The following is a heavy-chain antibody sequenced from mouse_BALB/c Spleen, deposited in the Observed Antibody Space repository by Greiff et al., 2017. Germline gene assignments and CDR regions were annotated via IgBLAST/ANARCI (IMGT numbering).Heavy chain of an antibody. V-gene: IGHV1S53*02. CDR1: GYTFPDHA. J-gene: IGHJ2*01. CDR2: LSPGNGDI. D-gene: IGHD3-3*01. Sequence: QVQLQQSDAELVKPGTSVKISCKASGYTFPDHAIHWMKQKPEQGLEWIGYLSPGNGDIKYNEGFKAKATLTADKSSSTAYMQLNSLTSEDSAVYFCKGGGRGYWGQGTTLTVSS. CDR3: KGGGRGY.